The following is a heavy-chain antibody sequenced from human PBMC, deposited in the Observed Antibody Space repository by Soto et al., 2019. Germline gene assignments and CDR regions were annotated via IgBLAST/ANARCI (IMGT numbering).Heavy chain of an antibody. CDR3: TRVGITIFGVDPYGMDV. V-gene: IGHV3-49*04. D-gene: IGHD3-3*01. Sequence: GGSLRLSCTASGFTFGDYAMSWVRQAPGKGLEWVGFIRSKAYGGTTEYAASVKGRFTISRDDSKSIAYLQMNSLKTEDTAVYYCTRVGITIFGVDPYGMDVWGQGTTVTVSS. CDR1: GFTFGDYA. J-gene: IGHJ6*02. CDR2: IRSKAYGGTT.